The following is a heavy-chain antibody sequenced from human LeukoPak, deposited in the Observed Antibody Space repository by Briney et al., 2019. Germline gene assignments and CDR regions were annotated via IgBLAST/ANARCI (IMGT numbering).Heavy chain of an antibody. V-gene: IGHV1-2*02. CDR3: ARSRGLRYFDWLVLGY. Sequence: ASVKVSCKASGYTFTGYYMHWVRQAPGQGLEWMGWINPNSGGTNYAQKFQGRVTMTRDTSISTAYMELSRLRSDDTAVYYCARSRGLRYFDWLVLGYWGQGTLVTVSS. D-gene: IGHD3-9*01. J-gene: IGHJ4*02. CDR2: INPNSGGT. CDR1: GYTFTGYY.